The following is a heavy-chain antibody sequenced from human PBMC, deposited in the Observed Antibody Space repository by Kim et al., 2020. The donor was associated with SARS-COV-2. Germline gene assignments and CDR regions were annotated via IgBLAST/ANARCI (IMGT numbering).Heavy chain of an antibody. D-gene: IGHD3-10*01. CDR3: AREGSGSYNWLDP. V-gene: IGHV1-3*01. J-gene: IGHJ5*02. Sequence: KYSQNFQGKVTFTRDTSATTAYMELTSLTFKDTAVYYCAREGSGSYNWLDPWGQGTLVTVSS.